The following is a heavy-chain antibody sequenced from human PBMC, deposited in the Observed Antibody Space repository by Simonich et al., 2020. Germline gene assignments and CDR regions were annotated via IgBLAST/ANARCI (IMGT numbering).Heavy chain of an antibody. J-gene: IGHJ3*02. D-gene: IGHD1-1*01. CDR3: ARGKGWKNAFDI. CDR1: GGSFSGYY. Sequence: QVQLQQWGAGLLKPSETLSLTCAVYGGSFSGYYWSWIRQPPGKGLEGIGEINHSGSTNYNPSLKSRVTISVDTSKNQFSLKLGSVTAADTAVYYCARGKGWKNAFDIWGQGTMVTVSS. V-gene: IGHV4-34*01. CDR2: INHSGST.